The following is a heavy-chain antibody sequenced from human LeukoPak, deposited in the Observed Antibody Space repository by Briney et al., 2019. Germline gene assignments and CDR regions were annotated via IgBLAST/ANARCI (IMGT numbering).Heavy chain of an antibody. J-gene: IGHJ4*02. CDR1: GGTFSNYA. V-gene: IGHV1-69*13. D-gene: IGHD2-2*01. Sequence: SVKVSCKASGGTFSNYAISWVRQAPGQGLEWMGGIIPISGTANYAQKLQDRVTITADASTSTAYMELSSLRSEDTAVYYCARAASEDIVVVPAAFDYWGQGTLVTVSS. CDR2: IIPISGTA. CDR3: ARAASEDIVVVPAAFDY.